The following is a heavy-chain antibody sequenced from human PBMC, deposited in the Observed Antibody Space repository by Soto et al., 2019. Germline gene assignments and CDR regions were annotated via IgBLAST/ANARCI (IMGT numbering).Heavy chain of an antibody. Sequence: GGSLTLSCASSGFAFSSDAMSWVRQAPGKGLEWVSYISSSSSTIYYADSVKGRFTISRDNAKNSLYLQMNSLRDEDTAVYYCARPEYSSSSYGMDVWGQGTTVTVSS. D-gene: IGHD6-6*01. CDR2: ISSSSSTI. J-gene: IGHJ6*02. CDR1: GFAFSSDA. CDR3: ARPEYSSSSYGMDV. V-gene: IGHV3-48*02.